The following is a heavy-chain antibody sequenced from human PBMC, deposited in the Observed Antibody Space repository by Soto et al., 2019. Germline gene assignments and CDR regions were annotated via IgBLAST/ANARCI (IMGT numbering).Heavy chain of an antibody. CDR3: AKDGRRVGPTLNWLDS. Sequence: EVHLMESRGGLVQPGASLRLSCVVSGLSLSGYALSWVRQAPGKGLEWVSAVSGSGGTTYYADSVKGRFTISRDNSKNTLYLQMNGLRVEDTAKYFCAKDGRRVGPTLNWLDSWGQGTQVTVTS. D-gene: IGHD1-26*01. CDR2: VSGSGGTT. V-gene: IGHV3-23*01. J-gene: IGHJ5*01. CDR1: GLSLSGYA.